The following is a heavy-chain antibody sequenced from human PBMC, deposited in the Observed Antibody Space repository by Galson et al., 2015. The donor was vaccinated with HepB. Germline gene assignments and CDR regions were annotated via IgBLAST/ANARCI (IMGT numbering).Heavy chain of an antibody. D-gene: IGHD1-1*01. CDR1: GYIFTAYW. V-gene: IGHV5-51*03. CDR2: IHPSNFDT. J-gene: IGHJ4*02. CDR3: ARWNTWADSDPSAY. Sequence: QSGAEVKKPGESLKISCQGSGYIFTAYWIGWVRQMPGKGLEWMGIIHPSNFDTRYSPSFQGQVTISADKSTSTTYLQWSSLKASDSAIYYCARWNTWADSDPSAYWGQGTLVTVSS.